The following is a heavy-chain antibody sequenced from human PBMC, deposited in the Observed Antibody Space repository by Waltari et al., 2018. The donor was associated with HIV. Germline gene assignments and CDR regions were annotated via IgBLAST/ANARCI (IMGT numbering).Heavy chain of an antibody. Sequence: QVQLLQSGSEVKRPGASVKLSCKTSGYPFTDYGISWVRQAPRQGLEWMGWISTYNGNTKFAQTLQARISMTIDTSRHTAYMDLRSLRSDDTAVYYCARGDRAFDVWGQGTMVSVSS. CDR2: ISTYNGNT. CDR1: GYPFTDYG. CDR3: ARGDRAFDV. D-gene: IGHD1-26*01. V-gene: IGHV1-18*01. J-gene: IGHJ3*01.